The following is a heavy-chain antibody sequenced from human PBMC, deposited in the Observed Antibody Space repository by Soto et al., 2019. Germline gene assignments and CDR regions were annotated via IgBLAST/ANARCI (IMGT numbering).Heavy chain of an antibody. CDR3: ARESEDLTSNFDY. J-gene: IGHJ4*02. CDR2: ISSTTHYM. CDR1: GFTFTRYS. V-gene: IGHV3-21*06. Sequence: PGGSLRLSCAASGFTFTRYSMNWVRQAPGKGLEWVSSISSTTHYMYYADSMRGRFTISRDNAKNAVYLEMNSLRAEDTAVYYCARESEDLTSNFDYWGQ.